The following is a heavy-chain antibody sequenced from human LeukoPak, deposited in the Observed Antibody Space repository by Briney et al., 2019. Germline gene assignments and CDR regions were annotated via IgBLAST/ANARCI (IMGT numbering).Heavy chain of an antibody. D-gene: IGHD1-26*01. Sequence: ASVKVSCKASGYTFTGYYMNWVRQAPGQGLEWMGWINPNSGGTNYAQKFQGRVTMTRDTSISTAYMELSRLRSDDTAVYYCARDLTSGSYNDYWGQGTLVTVSS. CDR3: ARDLTSGSYNDY. CDR2: INPNSGGT. V-gene: IGHV1-2*02. CDR1: GYTFTGYY. J-gene: IGHJ4*02.